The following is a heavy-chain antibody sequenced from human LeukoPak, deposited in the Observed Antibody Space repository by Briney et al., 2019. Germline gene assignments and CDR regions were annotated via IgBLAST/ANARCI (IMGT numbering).Heavy chain of an antibody. V-gene: IGHV6-1*01. J-gene: IGHJ3*02. CDR3: ARGDYDNSGGGFDI. Sequence: SQTLSLTCVISGDNVSSNSAAWNWLRQSPSGGLEWLGRTYYRSKWFLDYAVSMKSRLTINSDTSQSHFSLQLSSVTPEDTAVYYRARGDYDNSGGGFDIWGQGTLVTVSS. CDR2: TYYRSKWFL. D-gene: IGHD3-22*01. CDR1: GDNVSSNSAA.